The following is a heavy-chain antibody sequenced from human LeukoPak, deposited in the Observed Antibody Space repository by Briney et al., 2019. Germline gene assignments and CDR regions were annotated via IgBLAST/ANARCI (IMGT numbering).Heavy chain of an antibody. V-gene: IGHV3-53*01. CDR3: ARDHIVVVPAGPGAFDI. D-gene: IGHD2-2*01. Sequence: GGSLRLSCAASGFTFSSYAMHWVRQAPGKGLEWVSVIYSGGSTYYADSVKGRFTISRGNSKNTLYLQMNSLRAEDTAVYYCARDHIVVVPAGPGAFDIWGQGTMVTVSS. J-gene: IGHJ3*02. CDR2: IYSGGST. CDR1: GFTFSSYA.